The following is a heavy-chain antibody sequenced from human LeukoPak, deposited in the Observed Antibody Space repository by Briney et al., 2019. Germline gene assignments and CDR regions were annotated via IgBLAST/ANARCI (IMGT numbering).Heavy chain of an antibody. D-gene: IGHD4-17*01. Sequence: ASVKVSCKSSGYTFTSYAMPWVRQAPGPRLEWMGWVNTGDGNTKYSQKFQGRVTITRDISATTAYMELSSLRSEDTAVYYCARDGRYGDYVSGYWGQGTLVTVSS. CDR3: ARDGRYGDYVSGY. CDR2: VNTGDGNT. J-gene: IGHJ4*02. V-gene: IGHV1-3*04. CDR1: GYTFTSYA.